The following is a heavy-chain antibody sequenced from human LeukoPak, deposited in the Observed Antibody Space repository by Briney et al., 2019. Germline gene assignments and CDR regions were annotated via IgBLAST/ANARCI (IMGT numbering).Heavy chain of an antibody. V-gene: IGHV3-30*04. CDR3: ARDFKWGQRCDY. CDR1: GFTFSGCA. Sequence: QPGGSLRLSCAASGFTFSGCAMHWVRQAPGKGLEWVAVMSYDGRHKYYADSVKGRFTISRDNSKNTLYLQMNSLRPDDTAVYFCARDFKWGQRCDYWGQGTLVTVSS. D-gene: IGHD7-27*01. CDR2: MSYDGRHK. J-gene: IGHJ4*02.